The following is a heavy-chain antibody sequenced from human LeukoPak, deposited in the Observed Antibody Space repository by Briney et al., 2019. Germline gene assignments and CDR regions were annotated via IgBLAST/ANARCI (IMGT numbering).Heavy chain of an antibody. Sequence: GGSLRLSCAASGFTFSSYWMSWVRQAPGKGLEWVANIKQDGSEKHYVDSVKDRFTISRDNTKNLLYLQMNSLRAEDTSVYYCARSRVGYSNYWGQGTLVTVSS. D-gene: IGHD6-13*01. V-gene: IGHV3-7*01. J-gene: IGHJ4*02. CDR2: IKQDGSEK. CDR1: GFTFSSYW. CDR3: ARSRVGYSNY.